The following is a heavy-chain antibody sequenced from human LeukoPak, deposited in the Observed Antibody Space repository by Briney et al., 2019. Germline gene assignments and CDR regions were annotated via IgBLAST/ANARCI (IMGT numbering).Heavy chain of an antibody. J-gene: IGHJ4*02. D-gene: IGHD4-17*01. Sequence: SETLSLTCTVSGGSISSYYWSWIRQPPGKGLEWIGYIYYSGSTNYNPSLKSRVTISVDTSKNQFSLKLSSVTAADTAVYYCARGMTTVDYWGQGTLVTVSS. CDR3: ARGMTTVDY. V-gene: IGHV4-59*08. CDR2: IYYSGST. CDR1: GGSISSYY.